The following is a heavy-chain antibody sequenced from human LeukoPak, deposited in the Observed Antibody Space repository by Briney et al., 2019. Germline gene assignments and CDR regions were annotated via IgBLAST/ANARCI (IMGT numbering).Heavy chain of an antibody. J-gene: IGHJ6*03. V-gene: IGHV1-69*06. D-gene: IGHD3-10*01. Sequence: EASVKVSCKASGYTFTSYAISWVRQAPGQGLEWMGGIIPIFGTANYAQKFQGRVTITADKSTSTAYMELSSLRSEDTAVYYCARSSYGSGSYWPVNPQHYYYMDVWGKGTTVTVSS. CDR3: ARSSYGSGSYWPVNPQHYYYMDV. CDR1: GYTFTSYA. CDR2: IIPIFGTA.